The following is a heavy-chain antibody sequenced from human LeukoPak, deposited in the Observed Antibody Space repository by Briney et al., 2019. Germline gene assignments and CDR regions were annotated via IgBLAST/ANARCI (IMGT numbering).Heavy chain of an antibody. CDR3: ARDREYYYDSSGYLPPRGFFFDY. D-gene: IGHD3-22*01. J-gene: IGHJ4*02. CDR1: GYSISSGYY. Sequence: SETLSLTCTVSGYSISSGYYWGWIRQPPGKGLEWIGSIYHSGSTYYNPSLKSRVTISVDTSKNQFSLKLSSVTAADTAVYYCARDREYYYDSSGYLPPRGFFFDYWGQGTLVTVSS. V-gene: IGHV4-38-2*02. CDR2: IYHSGST.